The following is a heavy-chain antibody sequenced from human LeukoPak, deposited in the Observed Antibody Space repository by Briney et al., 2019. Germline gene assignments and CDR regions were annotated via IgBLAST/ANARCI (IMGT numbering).Heavy chain of an antibody. CDR2: ISGSGGST. CDR3: AKVKDIVVVPAAIHYMDV. CDR1: GFTFSSYA. D-gene: IGHD2-2*02. Sequence: PGGSLRLSCAASGFTFSSYAMSWVRQAPGKGLEWVSAISGSGGSTYYADSVKGRFTISRDNSKNTLYLQMNSLRAEDTAIYYCAKVKDIVVVPAAIHYMDVWGKGTTVTVSS. V-gene: IGHV3-23*01. J-gene: IGHJ6*03.